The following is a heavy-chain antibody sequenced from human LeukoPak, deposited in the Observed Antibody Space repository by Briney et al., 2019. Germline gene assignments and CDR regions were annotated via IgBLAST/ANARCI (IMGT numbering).Heavy chain of an antibody. CDR1: GFIFSASP. D-gene: IGHD3-16*02. CDR2: IRSKEYSYAA. V-gene: IGHV3-73*01. Sequence: TGGSLRLSCAASGFIFSASPIHWVRQAPGKGLEWVGRIRSKEYSYAAACAESLRGRCTVSRDDSENTAYLQMSSLKTEDTAVYYCARRIGDSYFYGMDLWGQGTPVTVSS. CDR3: ARRIGDSYFYGMDL. J-gene: IGHJ6*02.